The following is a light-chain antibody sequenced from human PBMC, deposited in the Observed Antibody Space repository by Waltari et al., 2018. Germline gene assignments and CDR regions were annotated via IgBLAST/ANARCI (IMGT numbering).Light chain of an antibody. Sequence: QSVLTQPPSASGTPGQRVTISCSGSSSNIGSHFVSWYQHLPRTAPKLLIFRNTRRPAGVPARFSGSRSGTSASLAISGLRSEEEADYYCATWVDSLSAWVFGGGTKLTVL. CDR2: RNT. J-gene: IGLJ3*02. V-gene: IGLV1-47*01. CDR1: SSNIGSHF. CDR3: ATWVDSLSAWV.